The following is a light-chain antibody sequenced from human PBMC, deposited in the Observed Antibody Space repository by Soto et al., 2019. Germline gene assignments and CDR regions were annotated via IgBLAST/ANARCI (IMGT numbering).Light chain of an antibody. Sequence: EIVLTQSPGTLSLSPGERATLSCRASQSVSSSYLAWYQQKPGQAPRLLIYGASSRATGIPDRFSGSGSGTDLTLTISRLEPEDFAVYYCQQYGSSPLTFGGGTK. CDR2: GAS. CDR3: QQYGSSPLT. CDR1: QSVSSSY. V-gene: IGKV3-20*01. J-gene: IGKJ4*01.